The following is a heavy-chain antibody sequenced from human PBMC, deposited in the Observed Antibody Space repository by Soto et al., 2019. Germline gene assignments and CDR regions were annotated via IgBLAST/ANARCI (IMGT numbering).Heavy chain of an antibody. CDR3: ARDEYYYDSSGPWYYYYGMDV. J-gene: IGHJ6*02. D-gene: IGHD3-22*01. CDR1: GYTFTGYH. V-gene: IGHV1-2*02. CDR2: INPNSGGT. Sequence: ASVKVSCKASGYTFTGYHMHWVRQAPGQGLEWMGWINPNSGGTNYAQKFQGRVTMTRDTSISTAYMELSRLRSDDTAVYYCARDEYYYDSSGPWYYYYGMDVWGQGTKVTVSS.